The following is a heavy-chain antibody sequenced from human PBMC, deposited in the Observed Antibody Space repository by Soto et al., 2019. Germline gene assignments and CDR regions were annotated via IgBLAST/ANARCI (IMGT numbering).Heavy chain of an antibody. J-gene: IGHJ4*02. D-gene: IGHD1-26*01. CDR1: GGTFSSHS. CDR2: IITHFGTS. V-gene: IGHV1-69*01. CDR3: AREVGYSDFSAAVLE. Sequence: VQLMQSGAEVKKPGSSVKVSCKASGGTFSSHSINWVRQAPGQGLEWMGGIITHFGTSNYAQNFQGRVTLTADQSTSTAYMELNSLTSVDTAVYDCAREVGYSDFSAAVLEWGQANLVNVSS.